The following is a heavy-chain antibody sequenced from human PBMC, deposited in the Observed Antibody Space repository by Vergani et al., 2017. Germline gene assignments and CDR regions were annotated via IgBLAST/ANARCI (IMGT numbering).Heavy chain of an antibody. CDR2: ISYDGSIK. Sequence: QVQLVESGGGVVQPGRSLRLSCAASGFTFSSYAMHWVRQAPGKGLEWVAVISYDGSIKYYADSVKGRFTISRDNSKNTLYLQMNSLRAEDTAVYYCARAGGYDILTGYYIPYFYGMDVWGQGTTVTVSS. D-gene: IGHD3-9*01. CDR3: ARAGGYDILTGYYIPYFYGMDV. J-gene: IGHJ6*02. CDR1: GFTFSSYA. V-gene: IGHV3-30-3*01.